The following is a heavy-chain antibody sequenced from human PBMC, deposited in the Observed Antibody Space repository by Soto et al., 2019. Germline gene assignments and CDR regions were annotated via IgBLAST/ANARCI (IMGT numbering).Heavy chain of an antibody. CDR3: ARVGQVGATYYFDY. J-gene: IGHJ4*02. Sequence: QVQLQESGPGLVKPSETLSLTCTVSGGSISSYYWSWIRQPPGKGLEWIGYIYYSGSTNYNPSLKRRVTISVDTSKNQFSLKLSSVTAADTAVYYCARVGQVGATYYFDYWGQGNLVTVSS. CDR2: IYYSGST. D-gene: IGHD1-26*01. CDR1: GGSISSYY. V-gene: IGHV4-59*01.